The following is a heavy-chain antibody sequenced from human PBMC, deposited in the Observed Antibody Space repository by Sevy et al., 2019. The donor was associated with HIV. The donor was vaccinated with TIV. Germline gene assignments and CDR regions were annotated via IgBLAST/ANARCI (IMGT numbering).Heavy chain of an antibody. V-gene: IGHV1-2*02. Sequence: ASVKVSCKASAYAFTGHYIHWVRQAAGQGLECMGWINPNSGGTIYAQKFQGRVTMTRDTSISTAYMELSRLRSDDTAVYYCARGGVVVEPAARGYFDYWGQGTLVTVSS. CDR1: AYAFTGHY. CDR3: ARGGVVVEPAARGYFDY. D-gene: IGHD2-2*01. J-gene: IGHJ4*02. CDR2: INPNSGGT.